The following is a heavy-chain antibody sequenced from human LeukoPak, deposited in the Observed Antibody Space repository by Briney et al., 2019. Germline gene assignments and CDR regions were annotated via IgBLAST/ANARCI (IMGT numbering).Heavy chain of an antibody. V-gene: IGHV3-23*01. CDR1: GFTFSNYA. CDR2: ISGGGITT. Sequence: GGSLRLSCAASGFTFSNYAMSWVRQAPGKGLEWVSTISGGGITTYYADSAKGRFAISRDNSKNTMFLQMNSLRADDTAVYYCPRQSYASGWNPFDYWGQGILVTVSS. J-gene: IGHJ4*02. D-gene: IGHD6-19*01. CDR3: PRQSYASGWNPFDY.